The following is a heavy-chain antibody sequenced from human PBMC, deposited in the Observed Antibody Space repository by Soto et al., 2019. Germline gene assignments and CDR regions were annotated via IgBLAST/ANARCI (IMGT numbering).Heavy chain of an antibody. CDR3: SIGGRGWGSNYLRAPALLYRIDP. Sequence: PGWSLRLSCAASGFTFSSYDMHWVRQATGKGLEWVSAIGTAGDTYYPGSVKGRFTISRENAKNSLYLQMNSLRAGDTAVYYFSIGGRGWGSNYLRAPALLYRIDPLG. CDR1: GFTFSSYD. J-gene: IGHJ5*02. D-gene: IGHD4-4*01. V-gene: IGHV3-13*01. CDR2: IGTAGDT.